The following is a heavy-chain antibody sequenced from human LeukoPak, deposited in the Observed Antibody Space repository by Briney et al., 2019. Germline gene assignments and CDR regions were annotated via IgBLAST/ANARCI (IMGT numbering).Heavy chain of an antibody. CDR3: ARHGGSYFTY. Sequence: SETLSLTCTVSGGSMSSLYWSWIRQPPGKGLQWIGYIYYSGTTKYNPSLESRVTLSVDTSKNQFSLKLNSVTAADTAVYYCARHGGSYFTYWGQGTLFTVSS. CDR2: IYYSGTT. CDR1: GGSMSSLY. D-gene: IGHD1-26*01. J-gene: IGHJ4*02. V-gene: IGHV4-59*08.